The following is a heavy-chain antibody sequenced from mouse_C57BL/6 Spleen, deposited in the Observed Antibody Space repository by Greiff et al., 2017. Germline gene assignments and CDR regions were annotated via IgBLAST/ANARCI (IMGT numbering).Heavy chain of an antibody. CDR3: ARRRDYFDY. CDR2: IYWVDAK. Sequence: QVTLKVCGPGILQSSQTLSLTCSFSGFSLSTSGMGLSWIRQPSGKGLEWLADIYWVDAKRSNPSLGRRLTLSKDTSRNPVLLKITRADTADTATYYCARRRDYFDYWGQGTTLTVSS. CDR1: GFSLSTSGMG. J-gene: IGHJ2*01. V-gene: IGHV8-12*01.